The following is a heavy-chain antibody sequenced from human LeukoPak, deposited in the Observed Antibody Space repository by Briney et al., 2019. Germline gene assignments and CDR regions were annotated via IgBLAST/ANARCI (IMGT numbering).Heavy chain of an antibody. CDR3: VSGFSSWFNLQH. D-gene: IGHD6-13*01. Sequence: PGGSLRLSCAASGFTFSSYAMSWVRQAPGKGLEWVSAISGSGGSTYYADSVKGRFTISRDNSKNTLYLQMNSLRAEDTAVYCCVSGFSSWFNLQHWGQGTLVTVSS. V-gene: IGHV3-23*01. CDR1: GFTFSSYA. J-gene: IGHJ1*01. CDR2: ISGSGGST.